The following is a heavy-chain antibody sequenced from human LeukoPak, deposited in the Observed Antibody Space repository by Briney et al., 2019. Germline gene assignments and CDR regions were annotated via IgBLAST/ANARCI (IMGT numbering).Heavy chain of an antibody. D-gene: IGHD2-8*01. Sequence: GGSLRLSCAASGFTFSSYAMSWVRQAPGKGLERVSAISGSGGSTYYADSAKGRFTISRDNSKNTLYLQMNSLRAEDTAVYYCATDGREGGNWFDPWGQGTLVTVSS. V-gene: IGHV3-23*01. CDR2: ISGSGGST. CDR3: ATDGREGGNWFDP. CDR1: GFTFSSYA. J-gene: IGHJ5*02.